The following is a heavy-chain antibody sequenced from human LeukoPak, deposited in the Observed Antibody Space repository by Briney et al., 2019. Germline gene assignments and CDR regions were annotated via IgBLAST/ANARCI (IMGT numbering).Heavy chain of an antibody. D-gene: IGHD3-9*01. CDR3: ANLRYFDWLQKSTFDY. CDR1: GFTFSSYA. CDR2: ISGSGGST. Sequence: GGSLRLSCAASGFTFSSYAMSWVRQAPGKGLKWVSAISGSGGSTYYADSVKGRFTISRDNSKNTLYLQMNSLRAEDTAVYYCANLRYFDWLQKSTFDYWGQGTLVTVSS. J-gene: IGHJ4*02. V-gene: IGHV3-23*01.